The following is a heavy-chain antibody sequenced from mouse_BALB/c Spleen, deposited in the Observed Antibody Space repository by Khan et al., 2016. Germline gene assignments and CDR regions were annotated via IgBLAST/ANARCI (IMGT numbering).Heavy chain of an antibody. CDR1: GYSITSDYA. CDR3: ARSYGYRGFAY. V-gene: IGHV3-2*02. CDR2: ISYSGST. Sequence: EVQLQESGPGLVKPSQSLSLTCTVTGYSITSDYAWHWIRQFPGNKLEWMGYISYSGSTSYNPSLKSRTSITRDTSKNQFFLQLNSVTTEDTATYYCARSYGYRGFAYWGQGTLVTVSA. D-gene: IGHD2-2*01. J-gene: IGHJ3*01.